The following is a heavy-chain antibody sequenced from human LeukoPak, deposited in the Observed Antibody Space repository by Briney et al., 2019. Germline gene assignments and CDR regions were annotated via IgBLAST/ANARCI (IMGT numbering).Heavy chain of an antibody. V-gene: IGHV4-4*07. CDR1: GASISSYY. CDR3: ARISGRGYSYNNWFDS. D-gene: IGHD5-18*01. J-gene: IGHJ5*01. CDR2: IYVSGST. Sequence: SETLSLTCTVSGASISSYYWSWIRQPAGKGLEWIGRIYVSGSTTYNPSLESRVTMSLDTSKNQISLKVSSVTAADTAMYYCARISGRGYSYNNWFDSWGQGTLVTVSS.